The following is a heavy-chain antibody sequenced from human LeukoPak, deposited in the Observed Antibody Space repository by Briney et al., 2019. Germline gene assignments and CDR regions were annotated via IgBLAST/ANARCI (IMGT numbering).Heavy chain of an antibody. CDR1: GGSISSYY. Sequence: SETLSLTCTVSGGSISSYYWSWIRQPPGKGLEWIGYIYYSGSTNYNPSLKSRVTISVDTSKNQFSLKLSSVTAADTAVYYCAREPRVVTATRGYFDLWGRGTLVTVSS. V-gene: IGHV4-59*01. D-gene: IGHD2-21*02. J-gene: IGHJ2*01. CDR2: IYYSGST. CDR3: AREPRVVTATRGYFDL.